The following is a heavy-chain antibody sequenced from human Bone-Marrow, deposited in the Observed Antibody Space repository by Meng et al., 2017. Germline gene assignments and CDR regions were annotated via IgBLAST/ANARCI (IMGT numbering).Heavy chain of an antibody. Sequence: GESLKISCAASGFTFSSYEMNWVRQTPGKGLEWVSYISSSGSTIYYVDSVKGRFTISRDNAKNSLYLQMNSLRAEDTAVYYCARDITGYSSGWFHYYYYYGMDVWGQGTTVTVSS. CDR1: GFTFSSYE. V-gene: IGHV3-48*03. J-gene: IGHJ6*02. D-gene: IGHD6-19*01. CDR2: ISSSGSTI. CDR3: ARDITGYSSGWFHYYYYYGMDV.